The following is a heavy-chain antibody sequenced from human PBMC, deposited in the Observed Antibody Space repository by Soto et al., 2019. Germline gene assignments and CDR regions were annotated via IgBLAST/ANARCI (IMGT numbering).Heavy chain of an antibody. CDR2: ISYDGSNK. D-gene: IGHD6-13*01. Sequence: GSLRLSCAASGFTFSSYGMHWVRQAPGKGLEWVAVISYDGSNKYYADSVKGRFTISRDNSKNTLYLQMNSLRAEDTAVYYCAKERAALRYYYGMDVWGHGTTVTVSS. V-gene: IGHV3-30*18. CDR1: GFTFSSYG. J-gene: IGHJ6*02. CDR3: AKERAALRYYYGMDV.